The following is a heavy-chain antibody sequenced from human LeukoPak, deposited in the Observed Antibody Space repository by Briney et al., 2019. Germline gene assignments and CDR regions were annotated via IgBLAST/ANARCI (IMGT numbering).Heavy chain of an antibody. Sequence: GGSLGLSCAASGFYFNNYNMNWVRQAPGKGLEWVSSITSSGTYIYYADSVKGRFTISSDNAKNSLYLQMNSLRPEDTAVYYCARDPYSGSYGDYYYYYMDVWGKGTTVTISS. CDR1: GFYFNNYN. V-gene: IGHV3-21*01. CDR3: ARDPYSGSYGDYYYYYMDV. CDR2: ITSSGTYI. D-gene: IGHD1-26*01. J-gene: IGHJ6*03.